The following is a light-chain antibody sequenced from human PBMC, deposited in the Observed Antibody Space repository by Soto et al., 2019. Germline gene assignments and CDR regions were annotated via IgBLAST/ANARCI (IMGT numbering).Light chain of an antibody. Sequence: EIVMTQSPATLSVSPGERATLSCRASQSVSSNLAWYQQKPGQAPRLLIYGASTRATGIPARFSGSGSGTELTLTISSLQSEDFAVYYCQQYNNWPLSAFGGGTKVDI. CDR1: QSVSSN. CDR2: GAS. J-gene: IGKJ4*01. CDR3: QQYNNWPLSA. V-gene: IGKV3-15*01.